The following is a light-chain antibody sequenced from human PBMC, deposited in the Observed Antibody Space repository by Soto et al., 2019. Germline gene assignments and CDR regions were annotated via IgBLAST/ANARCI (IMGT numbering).Light chain of an antibody. CDR2: GNS. J-gene: IGLJ3*02. Sequence: QSVLTQPASVSGAPGQRVTLSCTWSSSNIGAGYDVHWYQQLPGTAPKLLIYGNSNRPSGVPDRFSGSKSGTSASLAITGLQAEDEADYYCQSYDSSLSGSVFGGGTKLTVL. CDR1: SSNIGAGYD. CDR3: QSYDSSLSGSV. V-gene: IGLV1-40*01.